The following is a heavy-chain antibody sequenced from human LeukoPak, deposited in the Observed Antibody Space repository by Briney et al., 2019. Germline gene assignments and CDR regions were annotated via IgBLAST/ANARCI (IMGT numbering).Heavy chain of an antibody. V-gene: IGHV3-74*01. CDR2: INSDGSTT. CDR3: ARDRSSYGDYVAFDI. J-gene: IGHJ3*02. Sequence: GGSLRLSCAASGFTFSSYWMHWVRQAPGKGLVWVSRINSDGSTTSYADSVKGRFTISRDNAKTTLYLQMNSLRAEDTAVYYCARDRSSYGDYVAFDIWGQGTMVTVSS. CDR1: GFTFSSYW. D-gene: IGHD4-17*01.